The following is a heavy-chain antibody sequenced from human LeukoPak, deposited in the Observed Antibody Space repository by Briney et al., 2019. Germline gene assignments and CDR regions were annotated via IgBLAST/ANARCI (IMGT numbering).Heavy chain of an antibody. CDR1: GFTFSSYS. Sequence: GGSLRLSCAASGFTFSSYSMNWVRQAPGKGLEWVSSINTNSDYIYYADSVKGRFTISRDNSKNTLYLQMNSLRAEDTAVYYCARDWGDSSRDRAFDIWGQGTMVTVSS. CDR3: ARDWGDSSRDRAFDI. D-gene: IGHD6-13*01. CDR2: INTNSDYI. J-gene: IGHJ3*02. V-gene: IGHV3-21*04.